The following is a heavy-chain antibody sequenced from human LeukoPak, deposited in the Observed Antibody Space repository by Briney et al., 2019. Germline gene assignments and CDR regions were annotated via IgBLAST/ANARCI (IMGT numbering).Heavy chain of an antibody. CDR2: IYPADSDT. J-gene: IGHJ4*02. D-gene: IGHD3-22*01. CDR3: ARRTYYYDSSGYYYPGLDY. V-gene: IGHV5-51*01. Sequence: GESLKISCKASGYSFTSYWIAWVRQMPGKGLELMGIIYPADSDTRCSPSFQGQVTISADKSISTAYLQWSSLKASDTAMYYCARRTYYYDSSGYYYPGLDYWGQGTLVTVSS. CDR1: GYSFTSYW.